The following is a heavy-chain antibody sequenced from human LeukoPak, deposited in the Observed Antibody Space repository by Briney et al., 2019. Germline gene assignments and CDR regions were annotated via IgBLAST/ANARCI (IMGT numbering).Heavy chain of an antibody. CDR3: ARGPYCRSTSCPYYLDV. D-gene: IGHD2-2*01. J-gene: IGHJ6*03. Sequence: ASVKVSCKASGYIFTNYDINWVRQATGQGLEWMGWMNPDSGNTGYAQKFQGRVTITKNTSISTAYMELSSLRSEDTALYYCARGPYCRSTSCPYYLDVWGKGTTVTVSS. V-gene: IGHV1-8*03. CDR2: MNPDSGNT. CDR1: GYIFTNYD.